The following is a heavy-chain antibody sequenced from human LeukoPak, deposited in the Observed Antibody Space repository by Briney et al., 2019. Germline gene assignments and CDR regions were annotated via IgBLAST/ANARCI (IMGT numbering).Heavy chain of an antibody. CDR1: GGSISSGY. V-gene: IGHV4-4*07. J-gene: IGHJ4*02. D-gene: IGHD2-21*02. CDR3: ARGIRVTASLLSVGFYFDD. CDR2: IYTSGGT. Sequence: SETLSLTCTVSGGSISSGYWMWLRQPAGKGLEWIGRIYTSGGTRYNPSLRGRVTMSAVTSKNQFSLKLSSVTAADTAGYYCARGIRVTASLLSVGFYFDDWGQGTLVTVSS.